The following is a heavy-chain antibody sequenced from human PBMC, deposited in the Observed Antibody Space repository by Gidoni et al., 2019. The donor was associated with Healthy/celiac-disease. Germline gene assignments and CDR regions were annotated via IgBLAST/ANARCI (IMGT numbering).Heavy chain of an antibody. CDR1: GGSISSSSYY. J-gene: IGHJ6*02. Sequence: QLQLQESGPGLVKPSETLSLTCTVSGGSISSSSYYWGWLRQPPGKGLEWIGSIYYSGSTYYHPSLKSRVTISVDTSKNQFSLKLSSVTAADTAVYYCARPKAYYYYGMDVWGQGTTVTVSS. CDR3: ARPKAYYYYGMDV. CDR2: IYYSGST. V-gene: IGHV4-39*01.